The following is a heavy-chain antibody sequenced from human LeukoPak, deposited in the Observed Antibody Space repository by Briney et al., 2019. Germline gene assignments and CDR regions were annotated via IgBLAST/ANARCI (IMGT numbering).Heavy chain of an antibody. D-gene: IGHD3-22*01. CDR2: ISYDGSNK. Sequence: GGSLRLSCAASGFTFSSYAMHWVRQAPGKGLEWVAVISYDGSNKYYADSVKGRFTISRDNSKNTLYLQMNSLRAEDTAVYYCARDPSGGYYLYFDYWGQGTLVTVSS. J-gene: IGHJ4*02. CDR3: ARDPSGGYYLYFDY. CDR1: GFTFSSYA. V-gene: IGHV3-30-3*01.